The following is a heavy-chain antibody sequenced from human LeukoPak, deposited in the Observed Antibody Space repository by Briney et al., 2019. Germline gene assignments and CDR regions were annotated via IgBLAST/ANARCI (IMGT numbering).Heavy chain of an antibody. D-gene: IGHD3-9*01. Sequence: PGGSLRLSCAASGFTFSKYSMNWVRQAPGKGLEWVSYISNGGTKYYADSVKGRFTISRDNVKNSLYLQMGSLRDEDTAVYYCARDILTGYFEYGGQGTPVSVSS. CDR3: ARDILTGYFEY. CDR2: ISNGGTK. V-gene: IGHV3-48*02. CDR1: GFTFSKYS. J-gene: IGHJ4*02.